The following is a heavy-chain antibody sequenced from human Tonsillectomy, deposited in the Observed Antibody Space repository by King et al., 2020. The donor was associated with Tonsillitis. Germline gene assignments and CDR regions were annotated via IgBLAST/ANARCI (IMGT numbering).Heavy chain of an antibody. J-gene: IGHJ2*01. Sequence: VQLVESGGGLVQPGGSLRLSCAASGFTFSTYAMSWVRQAPGKGLEWVSAISGNGGSTYYADSVKGRFTIYRDNSKNTLYLQMNSLRAEDTAIYYCAKDPRYWYFDLWGRGTLVTVSS. CDR2: ISGNGGST. V-gene: IGHV3-23*04. CDR3: AKDPRYWYFDL. CDR1: GFTFSTYA.